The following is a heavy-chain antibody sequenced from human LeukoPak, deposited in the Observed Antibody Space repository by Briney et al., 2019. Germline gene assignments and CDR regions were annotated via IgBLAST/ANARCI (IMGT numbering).Heavy chain of an antibody. CDR2: ISYDGSNK. D-gene: IGHD7-27*01. Sequence: GGSLRLSCAASGFTFSSYAIHWVRQAPGKGLEWVAVISYDGSNKYYADSVKGRFTISRDNSKNTLYLQMNSLRAEDTAVYYCARERSTGVGDAFDIWGQGTMVTVSS. V-gene: IGHV3-30-3*01. J-gene: IGHJ3*02. CDR1: GFTFSSYA. CDR3: ARERSTGVGDAFDI.